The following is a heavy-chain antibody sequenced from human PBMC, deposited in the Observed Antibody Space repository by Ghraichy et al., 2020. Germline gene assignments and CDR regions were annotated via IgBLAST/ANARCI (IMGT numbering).Heavy chain of an antibody. V-gene: IGHV4-59*01. CDR2: IYSSGST. J-gene: IGHJ4*02. CDR3: ARGTRLNYNDY. Sequence: SLTCSVSGGSISSYYWSWIRQPPGKGLEWIGYIYSSGSTNYKPSLKSRVTISVDTSKNQFSLKLSSVTAADTAVYYCARGTRLNYNDYWGQGTLVTVSS. D-gene: IGHD1-14*01. CDR1: GGSISSYY.